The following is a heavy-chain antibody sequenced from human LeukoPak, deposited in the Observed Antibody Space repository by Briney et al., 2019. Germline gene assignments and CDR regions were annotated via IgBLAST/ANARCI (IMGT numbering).Heavy chain of an antibody. V-gene: IGHV4-34*01. D-gene: IGHD2-2*01. CDR2: INHSGST. Sequence: SETLSLTCAVYGGSFSGYYWSWIRQPPGKGLEWIGEINHSGSTNYNPSLKSRVTISVDTSKNQFSLKLSSVTAADTAVYYCARFPHCSSTSYSLLVAFDIWGQGTMVTVSS. J-gene: IGHJ3*02. CDR1: GGSFSGYY. CDR3: ARFPHCSSTSYSLLVAFDI.